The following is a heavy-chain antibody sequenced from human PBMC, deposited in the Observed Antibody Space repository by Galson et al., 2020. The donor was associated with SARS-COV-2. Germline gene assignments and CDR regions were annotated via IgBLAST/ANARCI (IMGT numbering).Heavy chain of an antibody. CDR1: GFTFSSYS. V-gene: IGHV3-21*01. D-gene: IGHD2-2*01. Sequence: GESLKISCAASGFTFSSYSMNWVRQAPGKGLEWVSSISSSSSYIYYADSVKGRFTISRDNAKNSLYLQMNSLRAEDTAVYYCARDRDAIIFSGAFDIWGQGTMVTFSS. J-gene: IGHJ3*02. CDR3: ARDRDAIIFSGAFDI. CDR2: ISSSSSYI.